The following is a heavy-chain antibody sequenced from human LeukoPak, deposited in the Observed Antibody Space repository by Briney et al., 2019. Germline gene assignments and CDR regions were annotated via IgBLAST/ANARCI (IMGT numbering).Heavy chain of an antibody. Sequence: GESLKISCKGSGYTFTNYWIGWVRQMPGKGLDWMGIIFPRDSDTVYNPSFQGQVTISADKSMNTAYLQWTSLKVSDTAIYYCTRLTLQYLTDYWGQGTLVTVSS. V-gene: IGHV5-51*01. J-gene: IGHJ4*02. CDR3: TRLTLQYLTDY. CDR1: GYTFTNYW. CDR2: IFPRDSDT. D-gene: IGHD2-21*02.